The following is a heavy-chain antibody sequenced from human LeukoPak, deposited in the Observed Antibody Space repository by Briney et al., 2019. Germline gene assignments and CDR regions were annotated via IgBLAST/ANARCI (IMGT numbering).Heavy chain of an antibody. J-gene: IGHJ4*02. CDR2: IDPSGGST. Sequence: ASVKVSCKASGYTFTSYYMHWVRQAPGQGLEWMGIIDPSGGSTTYAQKFQGRVTMTRDTSTTTVYMELSSLRSEDTAVYYCARESGGRPFDYWGQGTLVTVSS. CDR3: ARESGGRPFDY. D-gene: IGHD2-15*01. V-gene: IGHV1-46*01. CDR1: GYTFTSYY.